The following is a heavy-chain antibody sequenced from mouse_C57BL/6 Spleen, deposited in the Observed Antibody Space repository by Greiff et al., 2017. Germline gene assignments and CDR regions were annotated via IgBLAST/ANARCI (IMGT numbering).Heavy chain of an antibody. J-gene: IGHJ2*01. CDR2: IDPENGDT. Sequence: VQLQQSGAELVRPGASVKLSCTASGFNINDDYMHWVKQRPEQGLEWIGWIDPENGDTEYASKFQGKATITADTSSNTAYLQLSSLTSEDTAVYYGTPNLFDYWGQGTTLTVSS. V-gene: IGHV14-4*01. CDR3: TPNLFDY. CDR1: GFNINDDY.